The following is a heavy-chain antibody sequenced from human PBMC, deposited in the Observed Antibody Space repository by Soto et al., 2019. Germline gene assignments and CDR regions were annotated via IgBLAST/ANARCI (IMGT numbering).Heavy chain of an antibody. CDR1: GGSISSSSYY. J-gene: IGHJ6*02. CDR3: ARQGQLVPYYYYGMDV. Sequence: SETLSLTCTVSGGSISSSSYYWGWIRQPPGKGLEWIGSIYYSGSTYYNPSLKSRVTISVDTSKNQFSLKLSSVTAAVTAVYYCARQGQLVPYYYYGMDVWGQGTTVTVSS. CDR2: IYYSGST. D-gene: IGHD6-6*01. V-gene: IGHV4-39*01.